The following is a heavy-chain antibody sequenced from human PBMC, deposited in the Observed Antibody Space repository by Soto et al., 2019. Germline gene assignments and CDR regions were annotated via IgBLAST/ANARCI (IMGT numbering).Heavy chain of an antibody. D-gene: IGHD3-10*01. V-gene: IGHV4-4*02. CDR2: IYHSGST. CDR1: SGSISSSNW. Sequence: SSETLSLTCAVSSGSISSSNWWSWVRQPPGKGLEWIGEIYHSGSTNYNPSLKSRVTISVDKSKNQFSLKLSSVTAADTAVYYCARDFGYGSGSYYLDYWGQGTLVTVSS. CDR3: ARDFGYGSGSYYLDY. J-gene: IGHJ4*02.